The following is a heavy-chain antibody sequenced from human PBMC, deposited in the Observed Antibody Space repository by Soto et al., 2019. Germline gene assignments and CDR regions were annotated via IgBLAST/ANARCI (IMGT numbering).Heavy chain of an antibody. CDR1: GGSFSGHY. CDR2: INHSGST. CDR3: ARMGVLRYFDWSNWFDP. J-gene: IGHJ5*02. V-gene: IGHV4-34*01. D-gene: IGHD3-9*01. Sequence: SETLSLTCAVYGGSFSGHYWSWIRQPPGKGLEWIGEINHSGSTNYNPSLKSRVTISVDTSKNQFSLKLSSVTAADTAVYYCARMGVLRYFDWSNWFDPWGQGTLVTVSS.